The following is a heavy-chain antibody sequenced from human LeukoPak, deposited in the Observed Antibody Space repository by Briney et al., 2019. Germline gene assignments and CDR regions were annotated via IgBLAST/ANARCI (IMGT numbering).Heavy chain of an antibody. CDR3: ASGSYYAYFDY. CDR1: GGSISSYY. D-gene: IGHD3-10*01. J-gene: IGHJ4*02. CDR2: IYTGGST. V-gene: IGHV4-4*07. Sequence: KASETLSLTCTVSGGSISSYYWSWIRQPAGKGLEWIGRIYTGGSTKYNPSLTSRVTMSVDTSKNQCSLKLSSVTAADTAVYFCASGSYYAYFDYWGQGTLVTVSS.